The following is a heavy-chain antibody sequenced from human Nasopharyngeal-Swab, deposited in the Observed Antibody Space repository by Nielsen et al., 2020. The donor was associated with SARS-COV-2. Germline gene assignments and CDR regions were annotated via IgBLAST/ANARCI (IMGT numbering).Heavy chain of an antibody. CDR1: GFTFSSYA. J-gene: IGHJ4*02. CDR2: ISFDGSTK. CDR3: ARDGTYYDFWSGLPDY. Sequence: GGSLRLSCAASGFTFSSYAMHWVRQAPGKGLEWVAVISFDGSTKYYADSVKGRFTISRDYSKNTLYLQMNSLRAEDTAVYYCARDGTYYDFWSGLPDYWGQGTLVTVSS. V-gene: IGHV3-30-3*01. D-gene: IGHD3-3*01.